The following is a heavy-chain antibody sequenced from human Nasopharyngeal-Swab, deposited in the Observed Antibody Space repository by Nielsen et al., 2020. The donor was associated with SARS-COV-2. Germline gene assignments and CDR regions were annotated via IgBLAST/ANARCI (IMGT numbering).Heavy chain of an antibody. Sequence: ASVKVSCKASGYTFTSYYMHWVRQAPGQGLEWMGIINPSGGSTSYTQKFQGRVTMTRDTSTSTVYMELSSLRSEDTAVYYCARNKGGDYDSSGYLDYWGQGTLVTVSS. CDR3: ARNKGGDYDSSGYLDY. CDR1: GYTFTSYY. CDR2: INPSGGST. V-gene: IGHV1-46*01. J-gene: IGHJ4*02. D-gene: IGHD3-22*01.